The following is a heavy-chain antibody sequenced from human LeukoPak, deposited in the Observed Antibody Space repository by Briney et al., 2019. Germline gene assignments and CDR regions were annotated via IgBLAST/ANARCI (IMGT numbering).Heavy chain of an antibody. V-gene: IGHV5-51*01. CDR2: IYPGDSDT. D-gene: IGHD2-2*02. CDR3: ARRVYCSSTSCYTRGAFDI. J-gene: IGHJ3*02. CDR1: GYSFTSYW. Sequence: GGSLKISCKGSGYSFTSYWIGWVRQMPGKGLEWMGIIYPGDSDTRYSPSFQGQVTISADKSISTAYLQWSSLKASDTAMYYCARRVYCSSTSCYTRGAFDIWGQGTMVTVSS.